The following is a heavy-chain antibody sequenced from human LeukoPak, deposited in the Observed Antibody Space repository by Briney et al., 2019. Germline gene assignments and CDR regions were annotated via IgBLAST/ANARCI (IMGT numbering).Heavy chain of an antibody. CDR2: INHSGST. Sequence: SETLSLTCAVYGGSFSGYYWSWIRQPPGKGLEWIGEINHSGSTNYNPSLKSRVTISVDTSKNQFSLKLSSVTAADTAVYYCARLRVLRYCTSTSCYNAFDIWGQGTMVTVSA. J-gene: IGHJ3*02. CDR3: ARLRVLRYCTSTSCYNAFDI. V-gene: IGHV4-34*01. D-gene: IGHD2-2*02. CDR1: GGSFSGYY.